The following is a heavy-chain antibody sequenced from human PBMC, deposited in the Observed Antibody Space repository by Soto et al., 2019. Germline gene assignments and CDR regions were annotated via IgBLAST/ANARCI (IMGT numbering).Heavy chain of an antibody. CDR1: GGTFNNYA. J-gene: IGHJ6*02. V-gene: IGHV1-69*01. D-gene: IGHD2-15*01. CDR3: ARGLRTGNYGMDV. CDR2: IIPMFETV. Sequence: QEQLLQSGAEVRKPGSSVKVSCKASGGTFNNYAVSWVRQAPGQGLEWLGGIIPMFETVNYAQRFQGRLTSAADESTSTAYMELPSLPSADTAIYFCARGLRTGNYGMDVWGQGTTVTVSS.